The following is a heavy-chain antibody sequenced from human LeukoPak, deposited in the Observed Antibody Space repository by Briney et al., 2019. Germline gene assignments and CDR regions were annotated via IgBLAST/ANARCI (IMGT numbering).Heavy chain of an antibody. Sequence: PGRSLRLSCEASGFTFSNYAMHWVHRAPGKGLEWEALISYDGTTKHYADSVKGRFTISRDNSENTLSLQINSLRSEDTAVYYCAKDLHYYGPGSSPQYWGQGTLVTVSS. D-gene: IGHD3-10*01. CDR3: AKDLHYYGPGSSPQY. V-gene: IGHV3-30*18. CDR1: GFTFSNYA. CDR2: ISYDGTTK. J-gene: IGHJ4*02.